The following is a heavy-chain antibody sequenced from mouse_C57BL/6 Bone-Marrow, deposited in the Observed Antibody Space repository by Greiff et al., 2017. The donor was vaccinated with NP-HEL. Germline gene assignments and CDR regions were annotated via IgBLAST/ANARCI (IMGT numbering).Heavy chain of an antibody. V-gene: IGHV1-61*01. CDR1: GYTFTSYW. Sequence: QVQLQQPGAELVRPGSSVKLSCKASGYTFTSYWMDWVKQRPGQGLEWIGNIYPSDSETHYNQKFKDKATLTVDKSSSTAYMQLSSLTSEDSAVYYCASYDYGGRSHYWGQGTTLTVSS. CDR2: IYPSDSET. D-gene: IGHD2-4*01. CDR3: ASYDYGGRSHY. J-gene: IGHJ2*01.